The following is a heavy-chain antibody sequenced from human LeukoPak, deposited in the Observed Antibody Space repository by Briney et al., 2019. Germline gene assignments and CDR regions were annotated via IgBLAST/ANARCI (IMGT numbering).Heavy chain of an antibody. J-gene: IGHJ3*02. CDR1: GGSISSYY. CDR2: IYTSGST. Sequence: PSETLSLTCTVSGGSISSYYWSWIRQPAGKGLEWIGRIYTSGSTNYNPSLKSRVTMSVDTSKNQFSLKLSSVTAADTAVYYCARDLVTMIVVVDAFDIWGHGTMVTVSS. CDR3: ARDLVTMIVVVDAFDI. V-gene: IGHV4-4*07. D-gene: IGHD3-22*01.